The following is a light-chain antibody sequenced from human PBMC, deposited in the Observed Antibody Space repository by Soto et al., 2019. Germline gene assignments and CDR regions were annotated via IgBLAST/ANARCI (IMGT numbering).Light chain of an antibody. V-gene: IGKV3-15*01. CDR3: QQYNNWPPRVT. CDR2: GAS. Sequence: EIVMTQSPATLSVSPGERATLSCRASQSVSSNLAWYQQKPGQAPRLLIYGASTRATGIPARFSGSGSGTEFTLTISSRQSEDFAVYYCQQYNNWPPRVTFGPGTKVDIK. CDR1: QSVSSN. J-gene: IGKJ3*01.